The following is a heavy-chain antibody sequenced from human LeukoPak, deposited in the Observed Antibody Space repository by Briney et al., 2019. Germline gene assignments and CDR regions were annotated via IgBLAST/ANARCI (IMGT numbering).Heavy chain of an antibody. V-gene: IGHV4-59*01. CDR3: ARGSYRIFDY. Sequence: SETLSLTCTVSGGSISSYYWSWIRQPPGKGLEWIGYIYYSGNTNYNPSLKSRVTISVDTSKNQFSLRLSSVTAADTAVYYCARGSYRIFDYWGQGNLVTVPS. J-gene: IGHJ4*02. D-gene: IGHD1-26*01. CDR1: GGSISSYY. CDR2: IYYSGNT.